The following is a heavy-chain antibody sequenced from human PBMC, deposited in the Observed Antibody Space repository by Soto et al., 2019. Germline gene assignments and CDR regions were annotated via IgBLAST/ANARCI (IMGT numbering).Heavy chain of an antibody. J-gene: IGHJ6*02. CDR1: GGTFSSYA. CDR2: IIPIFGTA. CDR3: ATVEYSSSSYYYYGMDV. V-gene: IGHV1-69*13. D-gene: IGHD6-6*01. Sequence: GASVKVSCKASGGTFSSYAISWVRQAPGQGLEWMGGIIPIFGTANYAQKFQGRVTITADESTSTAYMELSSLRSEDTAVYYCATVEYSSSSYYYYGMDVWGQGTTVTVSS.